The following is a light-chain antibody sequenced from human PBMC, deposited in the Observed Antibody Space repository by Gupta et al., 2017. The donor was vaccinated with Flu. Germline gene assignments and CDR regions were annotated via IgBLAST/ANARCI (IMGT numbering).Light chain of an antibody. J-gene: IGKJ1*01. CDR1: QSLVYRDGDTY. CDR2: KVS. Sequence: DVVMTQSPLSLPVTLGQPASISCRSSQSLVYRDGDTYLNWFQQRPGQSPRHLIYKVSNRDSGVPDRFSGSGSGTDFTLKISRVEAEDVGVYYCMQGTHWPRTFGQGTKVEIK. CDR3: MQGTHWPRT. V-gene: IGKV2-30*01.